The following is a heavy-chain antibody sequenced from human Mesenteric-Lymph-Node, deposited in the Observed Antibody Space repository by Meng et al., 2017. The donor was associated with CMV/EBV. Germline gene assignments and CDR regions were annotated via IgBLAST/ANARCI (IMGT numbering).Heavy chain of an antibody. V-gene: IGHV3-21*01. CDR2: ISSSSSYI. D-gene: IGHD3-10*01. Sequence: GESLKISCAASGFTFSSYSMNWVRQAPGKGLEWVSSISSSSSYIYYADSVKGRFTISRDNAKNSLYLQMNSLRAEDTAVYYCARGGGLWFGELYGMDVWGQGTTVTVSS. CDR1: GFTFSSYS. J-gene: IGHJ6*02. CDR3: ARGGGLWFGELYGMDV.